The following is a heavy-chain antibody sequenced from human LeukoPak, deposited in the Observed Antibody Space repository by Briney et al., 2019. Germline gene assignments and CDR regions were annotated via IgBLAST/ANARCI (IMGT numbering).Heavy chain of an antibody. CDR1: GFIVNTNY. V-gene: IGHV3-33*08. CDR2: IWNNGNNR. J-gene: IGHJ5*02. Sequence: GGSLRLSCAASGFIVNTNYMNWVRQAPGKGLEWVAVIWNNGNNRYADSVRGRFTISRDNSENTLYLQMNGLTAEDTAMYYCARDSYQDYYGRFDPWGQGTLVIVSS. CDR3: ARDSYQDYYGRFDP. D-gene: IGHD3-10*01.